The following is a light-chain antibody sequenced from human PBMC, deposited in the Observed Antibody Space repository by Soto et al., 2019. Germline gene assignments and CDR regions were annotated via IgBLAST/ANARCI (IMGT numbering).Light chain of an antibody. CDR1: QSISNY. Sequence: DMEMTQSPSSLSAFVGDRVTITCRASQSISNYLNCYQHKPGKVPKLLIYAASSLQRVVPTTFSGSGSGTDFTLTINSLQPEDFATYYGQQSYGTPLTFGGGTKIEIK. V-gene: IGKV1-39*01. CDR3: QQSYGTPLT. J-gene: IGKJ4*01. CDR2: AAS.